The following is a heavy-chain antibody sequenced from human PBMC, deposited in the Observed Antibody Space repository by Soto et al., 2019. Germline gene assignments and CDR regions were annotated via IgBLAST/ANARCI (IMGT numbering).Heavy chain of an antibody. CDR2: IRSRAYSRTT. V-gene: IGHV3-49*03. CDR1: GFTFGGYA. D-gene: IGHD5-12*01. J-gene: IGHJ4*02. CDR3: SRVMYSVYETYNFFSDY. Sequence: GGSLGLSCSGSGFTFGGYAMSWFRRSPGKGLEGVGFIRSRAYSRTTEYATSVIGRFTISIDDSSGIAYLQMNSLKTEDTAMYYCSRVMYSVYETYNFFSDYWGLGIWVTVSS.